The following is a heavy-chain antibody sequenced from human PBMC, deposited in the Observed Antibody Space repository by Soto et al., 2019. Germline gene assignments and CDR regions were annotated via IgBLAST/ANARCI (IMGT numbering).Heavy chain of an antibody. D-gene: IGHD3-22*01. CDR1: AGSISTYY. J-gene: IGHJ4*02. Sequence: PSETLSLTCTVSAGSISTYYWSWIRQPPGKGLEWIGYIYYSGSTNYNPSLKSRVTISVDTSKNQFSLKLSSVTTADTAVYYCASLTYDSSGYPDYWGQGTLVTVSS. CDR2: IYYSGST. CDR3: ASLTYDSSGYPDY. V-gene: IGHV4-59*01.